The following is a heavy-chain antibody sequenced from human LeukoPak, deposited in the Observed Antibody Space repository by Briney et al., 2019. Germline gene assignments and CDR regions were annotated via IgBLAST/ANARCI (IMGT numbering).Heavy chain of an antibody. J-gene: IGHJ6*02. CDR3: ARGGTYYYYGMDV. Sequence: ASVKVSCKASGGTFSSYAISWVRQAPGQGLEWMGMINLSGGSTNYAQKFQGRVTMTRDTSTTTVYMELSSLRSEDTAIYYCARGGTYYYYGMDVWAKGPRSPSP. D-gene: IGHD1-26*01. V-gene: IGHV1-46*01. CDR1: GGTFSSYA. CDR2: INLSGGST.